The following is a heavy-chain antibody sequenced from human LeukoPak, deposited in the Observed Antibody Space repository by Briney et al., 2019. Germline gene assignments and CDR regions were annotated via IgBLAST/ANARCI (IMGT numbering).Heavy chain of an antibody. D-gene: IGHD2-2*01. Sequence: GGSLRLSCAASGFTFSTFAMSWFRQVPGKGLEWVSGISGNGGNTYYADSVRGRFTISRDNSKNTLALQMSSLRADDTAMYYCVKDKSSSSNVALPAVVRPHNYYYYGMDVWGQGTTVIVSS. CDR3: VKDKSSSSNVALPAVVRPHNYYYYGMDV. V-gene: IGHV3-23*01. CDR2: ISGNGGNT. J-gene: IGHJ6*02. CDR1: GFTFSTFA.